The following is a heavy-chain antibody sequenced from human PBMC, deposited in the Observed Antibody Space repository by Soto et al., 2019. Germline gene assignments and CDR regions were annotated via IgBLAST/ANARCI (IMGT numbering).Heavy chain of an antibody. Sequence: QLQLQESGPGLVKPSETLSLTCTVSGGSISSSSYYWGWIRQPPGKGLEWIGSIYYSGSTYYNPSLKSRVTISVDTSKNQFSLKLSSVTAADTAVYYCASLNRSYYRAFDIWGQGTMVTVSS. V-gene: IGHV4-39*01. CDR3: ASLNRSYYRAFDI. D-gene: IGHD1-26*01. CDR2: IYYSGST. CDR1: GGSISSSSYY. J-gene: IGHJ3*02.